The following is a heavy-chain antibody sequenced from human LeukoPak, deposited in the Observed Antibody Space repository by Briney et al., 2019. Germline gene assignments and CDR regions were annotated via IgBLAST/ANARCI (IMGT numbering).Heavy chain of an antibody. CDR3: VRGGWRIIETGGDS. CDR1: EFTFSTYA. V-gene: IGHV3-48*04. Sequence: GGSLRLSCAASEFTFSTYAMNWVRQAPGKGLEWVGYISPTGSTMFYAASVKGRFTLSRDNADNSLYLRMSSLRVEDTALYYCVRGGWRIIETGGDSWGQGTLVTVSS. CDR2: ISPTGSTM. J-gene: IGHJ4*02. D-gene: IGHD2-15*01.